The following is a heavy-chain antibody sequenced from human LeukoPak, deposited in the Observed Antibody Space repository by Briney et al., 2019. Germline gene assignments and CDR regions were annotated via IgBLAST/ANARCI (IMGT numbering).Heavy chain of an antibody. CDR1: GYTFTGYY. CDR3: ARVGGSYINWFDP. J-gene: IGHJ5*02. Sequence: ASVKVSCKASGYTFTGYYMHWVRQAPGQGLEWMGWINPNSGGTNYAQKFQGRVTMTTDTSTSTAYMELRSLRSDDTAVYYCARVGGSYINWFDPWGQGTLVTVSS. D-gene: IGHD3-16*01. V-gene: IGHV1-2*02. CDR2: INPNSGGT.